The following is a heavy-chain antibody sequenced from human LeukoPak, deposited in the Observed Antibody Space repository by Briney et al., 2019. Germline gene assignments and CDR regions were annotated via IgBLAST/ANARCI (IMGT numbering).Heavy chain of an antibody. V-gene: IGHV3-21*01. CDR2: ISSSSSYI. J-gene: IGHJ3*02. CDR1: GFTFSSYS. D-gene: IGHD6-19*01. CDR3: ARDRGGSYSSGWYAFDI. Sequence: GGSLRLSCAASGFTFSSYSMNWVRQAPGKGLEWVSSISSSSSYIYYAGSVKGRFTISRDNAKNSLYLQLNSLRAEDTAVYYCARDRGGSYSSGWYAFDIWGQGTMVTVSS.